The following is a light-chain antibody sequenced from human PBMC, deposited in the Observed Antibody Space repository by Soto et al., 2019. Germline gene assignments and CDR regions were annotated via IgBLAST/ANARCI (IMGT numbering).Light chain of an antibody. J-gene: IGKJ1*01. V-gene: IGKV3-15*01. CDR3: QQYNNWHPLT. CDR1: QSVSSN. Sequence: EIVMTQSPATLSVSPGERVTLSCRASQSVSSNLAWYQQKPGQAPRLLIYGASTRATGIPARFSGSGSGTEFTLIISSLQSEDFAGYYCQQYNNWHPLTFGQGTKVEIK. CDR2: GAS.